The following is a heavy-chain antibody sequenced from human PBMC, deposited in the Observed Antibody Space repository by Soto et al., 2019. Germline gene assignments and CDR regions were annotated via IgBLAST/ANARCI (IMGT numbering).Heavy chain of an antibody. J-gene: IGHJ4*02. V-gene: IGHV1-2*02. CDR1: GYTFTGYY. Sequence: ASVKVSSKTSGYTFTGYYLNWVRQAPGRGLEWVGWINPKTGDTNNAQKFQGRVTMTTDTSISTGYMELSGLKSDDTAVYYCVTGDHLVRWGQGTRVTVSS. CDR3: VTGDHLVR. D-gene: IGHD6-6*01. CDR2: INPKTGDT.